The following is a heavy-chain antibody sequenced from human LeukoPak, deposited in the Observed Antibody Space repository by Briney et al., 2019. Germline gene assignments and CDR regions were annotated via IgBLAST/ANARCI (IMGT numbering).Heavy chain of an antibody. CDR3: ARPPGDY. Sequence: GGSLRLSCAVSGFTFSSYSMNWVRQAPGKGLEWVSYISGSSSTIYYADSVKGRFTISRGNAKNSLYLQMNSLRAEDTAVYYCARPPGDYWGQGTLVTVSS. CDR2: ISGSSSTI. J-gene: IGHJ4*02. D-gene: IGHD7-27*01. CDR1: GFTFSSYS. V-gene: IGHV3-48*01.